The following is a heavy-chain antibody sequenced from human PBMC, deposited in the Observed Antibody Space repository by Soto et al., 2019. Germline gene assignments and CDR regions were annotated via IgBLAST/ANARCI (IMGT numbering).Heavy chain of an antibody. CDR3: ARDLAGIAVAGSFDY. CDR1: GYTFTSYG. CDR2: ISAYNGNT. V-gene: IGHV1-18*01. D-gene: IGHD6-19*01. Sequence: QVQLVQSGAEVKKPGASVKVSCKASGYTFTSYGISWVRQAPGQGLEWTGWISAYNGNTNYAQKLQGRVTMTTDTSTSTADMELRSLRSDDTAVYYCARDLAGIAVAGSFDYWGQGTLVTVSS. J-gene: IGHJ4*02.